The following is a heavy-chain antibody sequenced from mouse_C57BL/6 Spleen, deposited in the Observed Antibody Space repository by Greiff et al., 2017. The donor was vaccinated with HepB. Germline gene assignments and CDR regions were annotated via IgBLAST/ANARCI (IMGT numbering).Heavy chain of an antibody. Sequence: DVKLQESGPELVKPGASVKISCKASGYSFTGYYMHWVKQSHGNILDWIGYIYPYNGVSSYNQKFKGKATLTVDKSSSTAYMELRSLTSEDSAVYYCARRGSDGDFDYWGQGTTLTVSS. CDR3: ARRGSDGDFDY. J-gene: IGHJ2*01. V-gene: IGHV1-31*01. CDR1: GYSFTGYY. CDR2: IYPYNGVS.